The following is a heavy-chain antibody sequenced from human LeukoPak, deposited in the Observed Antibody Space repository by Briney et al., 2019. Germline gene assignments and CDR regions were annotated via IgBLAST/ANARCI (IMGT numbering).Heavy chain of an antibody. D-gene: IGHD2-2*01. CDR2: IRGSGDST. V-gene: IGHV3-23*01. CDR1: GFTFSDYA. Sequence: GGSLRLSCVASGFTFSDYAMSWVRQAPGKGLEWVSAIRGSGDSTYYLDSVKGRFTVSRDNSKSTLFLQMNSLRADDTALYYCTRGGGEYCSDSSCSRLFDYWGQGTLVSVSS. CDR3: TRGGGEYCSDSSCSRLFDY. J-gene: IGHJ4*02.